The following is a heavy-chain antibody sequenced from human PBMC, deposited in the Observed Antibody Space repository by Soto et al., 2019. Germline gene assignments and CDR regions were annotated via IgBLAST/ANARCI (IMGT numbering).Heavy chain of an antibody. CDR3: GRESGETWDYEAS. J-gene: IGHJ5*02. CDR2: IYTSGST. V-gene: IGHV4-4*07. D-gene: IGHD1-7*01. CDR1: GGSISSYH. Sequence: SETLSLTCTVSGGSISSYHWSWIRQPAGKGLEWIGRIYTSGSTNYNPSLKSRVTMSVDTSKNQFSLKLSSVTAADTAVYYCGRESGETWDYEASWGQGTPVTVSS.